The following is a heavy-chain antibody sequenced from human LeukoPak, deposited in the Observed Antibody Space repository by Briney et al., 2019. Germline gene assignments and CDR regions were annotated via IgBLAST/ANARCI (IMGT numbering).Heavy chain of an antibody. CDR2: INSNSGGT. V-gene: IGHV1-2*06. Sequence: GASVKVSCKASGYSFSDYSLHWVRQAPGQGLEWMVRINSNSGGTRYAQNFQGRVTMTRDTSISTAYMELTGLRSDDTAVYYCARGGSGSGYLYYFDSWGQGTLVSVSS. CDR3: ARGGSGSGYLYYFDS. D-gene: IGHD3-10*01. CDR1: GYSFSDYS. J-gene: IGHJ4*02.